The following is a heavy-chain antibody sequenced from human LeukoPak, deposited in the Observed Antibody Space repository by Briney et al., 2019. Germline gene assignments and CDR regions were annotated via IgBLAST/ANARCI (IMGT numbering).Heavy chain of an antibody. CDR2: IIAILDVG. Sequence: ASVKVSCKASGYTFTSYGISWVRQAPGHGLEWMGRIIAILDVGDYAQKLQGRVTITADTSTSTAYMELSSLTSEDTAVYYCVIMEIRDTGFHNGMDVWGQGTTVTVS. J-gene: IGHJ6*02. V-gene: IGHV1-69*04. CDR3: VIMEIRDTGFHNGMDV. D-gene: IGHD1-7*01. CDR1: GYTFTSYG.